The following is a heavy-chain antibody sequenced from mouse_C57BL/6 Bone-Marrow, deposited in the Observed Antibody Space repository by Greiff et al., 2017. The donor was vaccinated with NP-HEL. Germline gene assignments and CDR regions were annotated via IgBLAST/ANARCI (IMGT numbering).Heavy chain of an antibody. D-gene: IGHD2-3*01. Sequence: QVQLQQPGAELVMPGASVKLSCKASGYTFTSYWMHWVKQRPGQGLEWIGEIDPSDSYTNYNQKFKGKSTLTVDKSSSTAYMQLSSLTSEDSAVYYCARQGGYYGWYFDVWGTGTTVTVSS. CDR2: IDPSDSYT. CDR1: GYTFTSYW. J-gene: IGHJ1*03. CDR3: ARQGGYYGWYFDV. V-gene: IGHV1-69*01.